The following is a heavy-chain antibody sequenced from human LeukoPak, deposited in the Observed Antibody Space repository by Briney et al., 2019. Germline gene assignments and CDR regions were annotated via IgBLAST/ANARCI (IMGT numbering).Heavy chain of an antibody. Sequence: PSETLSLTCTVSGGSVSSGSYYWSWIRQPPGKGLEWIGYIYYSGSTDYNPSLKSRVTISVDTSKNQFSLKLSSVTAADTAVYYCARVSTMLRGVQEPKYFDYWGQGTLVTVSS. CDR2: IYYSGST. J-gene: IGHJ4*02. CDR1: GGSVSSGSYY. D-gene: IGHD3-10*01. CDR3: ARVSTMLRGVQEPKYFDY. V-gene: IGHV4-61*01.